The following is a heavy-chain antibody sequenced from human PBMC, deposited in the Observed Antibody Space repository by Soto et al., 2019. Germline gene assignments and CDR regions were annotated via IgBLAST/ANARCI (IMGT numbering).Heavy chain of an antibody. J-gene: IGHJ4*02. CDR3: ARKGSSFLPGY. Sequence: GGSLRLACAASGFTFSSYWMSWVRQAPGKGLEWLANIKQDGSEKYYVDSVKGRFTISRDNAKNSLYLQMNSLRAEDTAVYYCARKGSSFLPGYWGQGTLVTVSS. D-gene: IGHD6-6*01. CDR2: IKQDGSEK. CDR1: GFTFSSYW. V-gene: IGHV3-7*05.